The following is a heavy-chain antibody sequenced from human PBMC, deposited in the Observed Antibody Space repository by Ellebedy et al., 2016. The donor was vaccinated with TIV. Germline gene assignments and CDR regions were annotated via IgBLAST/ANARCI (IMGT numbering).Heavy chain of an antibody. V-gene: IGHV4-34*01. Sequence: SETLSLXCAVYGGSFSHYYWSWIRQPPGKGLEWIGEINHRGSTNYNPSLKSRVAISIDTSKGQFSLRLSSVTAADTAVYYCARDLGAAYYLDYWGPGTLVTVSS. CDR2: INHRGST. J-gene: IGHJ4*02. CDR1: GGSFSHYY. CDR3: ARDLGAAYYLDY. D-gene: IGHD6-25*01.